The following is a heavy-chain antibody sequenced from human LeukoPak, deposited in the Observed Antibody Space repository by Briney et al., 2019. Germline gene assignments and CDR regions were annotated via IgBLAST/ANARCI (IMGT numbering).Heavy chain of an antibody. CDR1: GFTFSSYA. D-gene: IGHD5-24*01. Sequence: GGSLRLSCAASGFTFSSYAMSWVRQAPGKGLEWVSAISGSGGSTYYADSVKGRFTISRDNAKNSLYLQMNSLRAEDTAVYYCARGSDGYNPRSDFDYWGQGTLVTVSS. J-gene: IGHJ4*02. V-gene: IGHV3-23*01. CDR2: ISGSGGST. CDR3: ARGSDGYNPRSDFDY.